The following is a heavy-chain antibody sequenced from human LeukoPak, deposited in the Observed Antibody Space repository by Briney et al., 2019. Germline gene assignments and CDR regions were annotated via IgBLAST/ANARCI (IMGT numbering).Heavy chain of an antibody. D-gene: IGHD3-16*01. J-gene: IGHJ6*02. CDR1: GFTFSTYW. CDR3: ARGGGLDV. CDR2: IKQDGSEK. V-gene: IGHV3-7*03. Sequence: GGSLRLSCAASGFTFSTYWMTWVRQAPGKGLEWVANIKQDGSEKNYVDSVKGRFTISRDNAKNSLHLQMNSLGAEDTAVYFCARGGGLDVWGQGATVTVSS.